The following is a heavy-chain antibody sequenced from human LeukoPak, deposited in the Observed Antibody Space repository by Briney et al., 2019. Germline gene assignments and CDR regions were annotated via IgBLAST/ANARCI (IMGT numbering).Heavy chain of an antibody. D-gene: IGHD4-11*01. CDR2: ISSSSSYI. CDR3: ARRSTTVTYYYYYMDV. Sequence: GGSLRLSCAASGLTFSSYSMNWVRQAPGKGLEWVSSISSSSSYIYYADSVKGRFTISRDNAKNSLYLQMNSLRAEDTAVYYCARRSTTVTYYYYYMDVWGKGTTVTVSS. V-gene: IGHV3-21*01. J-gene: IGHJ6*03. CDR1: GLTFSSYS.